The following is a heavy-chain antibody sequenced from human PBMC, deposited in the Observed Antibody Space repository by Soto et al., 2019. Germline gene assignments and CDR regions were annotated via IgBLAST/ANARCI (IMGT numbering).Heavy chain of an antibody. J-gene: IGHJ6*02. Sequence: EVQLVESGGGLVKPGGSLRLSCAASGFTFSSYSMNWVRQAPGKGLEWVSSISSSSSYIYYADSVKGRFTISRDNSKNTLYLQMNSLTAEDTAVYYCARDGLNYYDSSGYDLGMDVWGQGTTVTVSS. V-gene: IGHV3-21*01. D-gene: IGHD3-22*01. CDR1: GFTFSSYS. CDR2: ISSSSSYI. CDR3: ARDGLNYYDSSGYDLGMDV.